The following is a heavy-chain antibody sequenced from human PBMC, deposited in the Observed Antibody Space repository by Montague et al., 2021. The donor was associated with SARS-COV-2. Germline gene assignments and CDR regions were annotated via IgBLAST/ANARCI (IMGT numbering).Heavy chain of an antibody. CDR3: ARQPSNWYDP. Sequence: QSGEEVKLPGESLKISCKTSGYNFTRYWIGWVRQMPGKGLEWMGIINPGDSDTKYSPSFQGQVTISADKSIGTAYLQWSSLKTSDTAMYYCARQPSNWYDPWGQGTLVTVSS. J-gene: IGHJ5*02. CDR1: GYNFTRYW. CDR2: INPGDSDT. V-gene: IGHV5-51*01.